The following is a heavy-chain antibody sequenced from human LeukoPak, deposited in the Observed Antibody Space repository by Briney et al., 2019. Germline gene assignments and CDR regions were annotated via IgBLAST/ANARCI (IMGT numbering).Heavy chain of an antibody. D-gene: IGHD3-16*01. V-gene: IGHV3-7*01. CDR3: AKGDYFDY. CDR1: GFSFSSNW. CDR2: IKQDGGEK. Sequence: GGSLRLSCAASGFSFSSNWMSWVRQAPGKGLEWVANIKQDGGEKYYVNSVKDRFTISRDNAKNSLYLQMNSLRAEDTAVYYCAKGDYFDYWGQGTLVAVSS. J-gene: IGHJ4*02.